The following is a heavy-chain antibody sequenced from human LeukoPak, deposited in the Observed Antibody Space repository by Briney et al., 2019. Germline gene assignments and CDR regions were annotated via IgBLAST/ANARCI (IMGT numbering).Heavy chain of an antibody. J-gene: IGHJ4*02. Sequence: ASVKVSCRAFGYTFTGYYMHWVRQAPGQGLEWMGWINPNSGGTNYAQNFQGRVTMTRDTSISTAYMELSRLRSDDTAVYYCARGLTADPDYFDYWGQGTLVTVSS. V-gene: IGHV1-2*02. CDR2: INPNSGGT. D-gene: IGHD3-9*01. CDR3: ARGLTADPDYFDY. CDR1: GYTFTGYY.